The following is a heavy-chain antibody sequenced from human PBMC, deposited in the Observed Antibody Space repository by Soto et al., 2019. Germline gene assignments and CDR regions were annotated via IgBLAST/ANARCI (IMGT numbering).Heavy chain of an antibody. Sequence: QVQLVQSGAEVKKPGSSVKVSCKASGDTFNFYTINWVRQAPGLGLEWMGRFNPILSMSNSALRFQGRVTHTADKSTSTAYMVLSSLRSDDTAVYYCATSFGSGYRAFDYWGQGVLVTVSS. CDR3: ATSFGSGYRAFDY. V-gene: IGHV1-69*02. J-gene: IGHJ4*02. CDR2: FNPILSMS. D-gene: IGHD3-10*01. CDR1: GDTFNFYT.